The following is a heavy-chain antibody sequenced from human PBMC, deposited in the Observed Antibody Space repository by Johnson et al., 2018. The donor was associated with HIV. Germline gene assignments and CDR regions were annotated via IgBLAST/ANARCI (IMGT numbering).Heavy chain of an antibody. Sequence: VQLVESGGGLVKPGGSLRLSCTASGINFGSYWMHWFRQAPGKGLVWVSHIKSDGSYTNYADSVKGRFTVSRDNAKNTLYLQMNSLRAEDTAVYYCAKEYSSSSRDLANWGQGTMVTVSS. D-gene: IGHD6-6*01. J-gene: IGHJ3*01. CDR1: GINFGSYW. CDR2: IKSDGSYT. V-gene: IGHV3-74*01. CDR3: AKEYSSSSRDLAN.